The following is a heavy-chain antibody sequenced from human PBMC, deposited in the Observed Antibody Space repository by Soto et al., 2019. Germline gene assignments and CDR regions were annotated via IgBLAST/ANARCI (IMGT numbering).Heavy chain of an antibody. Sequence: DVQLVESGGGLIQPGESLRLSCAAFGLTISGKKYVAWVRQAPGKGLEWVSALYDVDGSFYADSVKGRFTTSSDSSKTTVYLQMNDLRPDDTAVYYCATWHEREHAYDVWGPGTTVTVSS. CDR2: LYDVDGS. J-gene: IGHJ3*01. CDR3: ATWHEREHAYDV. D-gene: IGHD1-1*01. V-gene: IGHV3-53*01. CDR1: GLTISGKKY.